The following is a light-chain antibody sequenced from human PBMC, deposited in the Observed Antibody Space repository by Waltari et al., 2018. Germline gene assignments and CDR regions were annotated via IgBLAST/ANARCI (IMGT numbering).Light chain of an antibody. J-gene: IGLJ3*02. CDR2: EGS. V-gene: IGLV2-23*01. CDR3: CSYAGSRTPWV. CDR1: SSDVGNYNF. Sequence: QSALTQPASVSGSPGQSITISCTGSSSDVGNYNFVPCYQQHPDEAPKLVIYEGSKRPSGISIRFSGSKSGNTASLTISRLQAEDEADYYCCSYAGSRTPWVFGGGTRVTVL.